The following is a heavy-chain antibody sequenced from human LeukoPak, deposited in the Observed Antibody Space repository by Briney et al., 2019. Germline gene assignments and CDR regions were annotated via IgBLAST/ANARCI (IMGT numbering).Heavy chain of an antibody. D-gene: IGHD1-14*01. J-gene: IGHJ4*02. CDR3: ARSNHPRYYFDY. Sequence: SQTLSLTCADSGGSISSGGYSWSWIRQPPGKGLEWIGYIYHSGSTYYNPSLKSRVTISVDRSKNQFSLKLSSVTAADTAVYYCARSNHPRYYFDYWGQGTLVTVSS. CDR1: GGSISSGGYS. CDR2: IYHSGST. V-gene: IGHV4-30-2*01.